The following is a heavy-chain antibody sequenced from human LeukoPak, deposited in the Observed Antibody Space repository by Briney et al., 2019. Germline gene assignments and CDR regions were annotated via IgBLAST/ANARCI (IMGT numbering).Heavy chain of an antibody. CDR2: INIGGTNT. J-gene: IGHJ5*02. CDR1: GFNFNDYY. CDR3: ATDGAGFDT. V-gene: IGHV3-11*01. Sequence: GGSLRLSCAASGFNFNDYYKSLIRQAPGKGLEWLSYINIGGTNTHYADSVKGRFTISRDNAKKSLYLEMNNLRAEDTAVYYCATDGAGFDTWGQGVLVTVSS.